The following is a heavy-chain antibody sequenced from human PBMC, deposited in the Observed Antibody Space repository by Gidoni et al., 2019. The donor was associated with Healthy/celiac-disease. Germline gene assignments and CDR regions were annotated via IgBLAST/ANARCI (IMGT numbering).Heavy chain of an antibody. Sequence: QVQLQQWGAGLLKPSETLSLTCAVYGGSFSGYYWSWIRQPPGKGLEWIGEINHSGSTNYNPSLKSRVTISVDTSKNQFSLKLSSVTAADTAVYYCASFGTIARAFDIWGQGTMVTVSS. CDR2: INHSGST. CDR1: GGSFSGYY. D-gene: IGHD1-1*01. J-gene: IGHJ3*02. V-gene: IGHV4-34*01. CDR3: ASFGTIARAFDI.